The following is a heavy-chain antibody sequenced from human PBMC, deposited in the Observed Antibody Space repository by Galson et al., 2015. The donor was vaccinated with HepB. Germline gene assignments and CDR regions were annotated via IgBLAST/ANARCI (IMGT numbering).Heavy chain of an antibody. CDR3: ARDPHLTPGGWDYYYGMDV. CDR2: IKQDGSEK. D-gene: IGHD6-19*01. CDR1: GFTFSSYW. J-gene: IGHJ6*02. Sequence: SLRLSCAASGFTFSSYWMSWVRQAPGKGLEWVANIKQDGSEKYYVDSVKGRFTISRDNAKNSLYLQMNSLRAEDTAVYYCARDPHLTPGGWDYYYGMDVWGQGTTVTVSS. V-gene: IGHV3-7*01.